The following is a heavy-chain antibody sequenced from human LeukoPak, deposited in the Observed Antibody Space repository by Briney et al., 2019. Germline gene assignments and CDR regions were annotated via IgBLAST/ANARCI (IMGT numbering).Heavy chain of an antibody. D-gene: IGHD4-17*01. Sequence: PGGSLRLSCAASGFTFSSYWMHWVRQVPGKGLVWVSRINTDGSSTNYADSVKGRFTFSRDNAKNTLYLQMNSLRAEDTAVYYCTKDPNGDYVGAFDFWGQGTMVTVSS. J-gene: IGHJ3*01. CDR2: INTDGSST. V-gene: IGHV3-74*01. CDR1: GFTFSSYW. CDR3: TKDPNGDYVGAFDF.